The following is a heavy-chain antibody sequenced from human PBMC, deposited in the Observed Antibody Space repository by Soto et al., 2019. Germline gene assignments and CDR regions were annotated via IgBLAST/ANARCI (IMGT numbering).Heavy chain of an antibody. CDR3: AVYYYDSSGYYYYFDY. V-gene: IGHV1-69*13. Sequence: SVKVSCKASGGTFSSYAISWVRQAPGQGLEWMGGIIPIFGTANYAQKFQGRVTITADESTSTAYMELSSLRSEDTAVYYCAVYYYDSSGYYYYFDYWGQGTLVTVSS. D-gene: IGHD3-22*01. CDR2: IIPIFGTA. J-gene: IGHJ4*02. CDR1: GGTFSSYA.